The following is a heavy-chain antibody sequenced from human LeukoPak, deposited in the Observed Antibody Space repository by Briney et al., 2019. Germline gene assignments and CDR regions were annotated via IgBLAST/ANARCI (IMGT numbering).Heavy chain of an antibody. Sequence: SETLSLTCTVSGGSVYSRDYYWGWIRQPPGKGLEWIGEINHSGSNNYNPSLKSRVTISVDTSKNQFSLKLTSVTAADTAVYYCARGRGVATIFKGYYYYYYMDVWGKGTTVTVSS. CDR2: INHSGSN. J-gene: IGHJ6*03. V-gene: IGHV4-39*07. CDR1: GGSVYSRDYY. D-gene: IGHD5-12*01. CDR3: ARGRGVATIFKGYYYYYYMDV.